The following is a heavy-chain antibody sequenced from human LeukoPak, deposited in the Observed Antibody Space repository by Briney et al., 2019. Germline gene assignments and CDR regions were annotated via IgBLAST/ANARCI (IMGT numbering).Heavy chain of an antibody. Sequence: PGGSLRLSCAASGFTFSSYSMNWVRQAPGKGLEWVSSISSSSSYIYYADSVKGRFTISRGNAKNSLYLQMNSLRAEDTAVYYCARVAGAAAGDAFDIWGQGTMVTVSS. J-gene: IGHJ3*02. CDR1: GFTFSSYS. CDR2: ISSSSSYI. CDR3: ARVAGAAAGDAFDI. V-gene: IGHV3-21*01. D-gene: IGHD6-13*01.